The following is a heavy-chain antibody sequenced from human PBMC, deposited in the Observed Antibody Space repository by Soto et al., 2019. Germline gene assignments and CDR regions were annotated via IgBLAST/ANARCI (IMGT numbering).Heavy chain of an antibody. J-gene: IGHJ3*02. V-gene: IGHV4-59*01. D-gene: IGHD3-16*02. CDR1: GSSMSTYY. CDR2: IYYSGST. CDR3: ARGGYYDYVWGSYRHPGSYAFDI. Sequence: PSDTLSLTCTVSGSSMSTYYWCWVRQPPGKGLEWTLYIYYSGSTNYSPSLKSRVTISVDTSKNQFSLKLSSVTAADTAVYYCARGGYYDYVWGSYRHPGSYAFDIWGQGTMVTVSS.